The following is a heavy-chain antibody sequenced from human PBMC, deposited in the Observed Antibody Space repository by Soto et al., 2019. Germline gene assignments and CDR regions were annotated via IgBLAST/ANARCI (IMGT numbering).Heavy chain of an antibody. J-gene: IGHJ6*02. CDR1: GGYICSYY. Sequence: SETLSLTCTVSGGYICSYYWSWIRQPPGKGLEWIGYIYYSGSTNYNPSLKSRVTISVDTSKNQFSLKLSSVTAADTAVYYCARDRAAAGNYYYYSGLDICGQGTTVTLSS. V-gene: IGHV4-59*01. CDR2: IYYSGST. CDR3: ARDRAAAGNYYYYSGLDI. D-gene: IGHD6-13*01.